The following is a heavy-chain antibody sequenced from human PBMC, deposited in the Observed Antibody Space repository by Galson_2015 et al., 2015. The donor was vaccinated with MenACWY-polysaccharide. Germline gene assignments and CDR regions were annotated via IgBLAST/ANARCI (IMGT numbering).Heavy chain of an antibody. CDR2: IRYDGSNT. CDR1: RFTFRSYG. V-gene: IGHV3-30*02. CDR3: AEDRDSSSSDPDY. D-gene: IGHD6-6*01. Sequence: SLRLSCAASRFTFRSYGMHWVRQAPGKGLEWVAFIRYDGSNTYYADSVKGRFTISRDNSKNTLYLQMNSLRVEDTAVYYCAEDRDSSSSDPDYWGQGTLVTVSS. J-gene: IGHJ4*02.